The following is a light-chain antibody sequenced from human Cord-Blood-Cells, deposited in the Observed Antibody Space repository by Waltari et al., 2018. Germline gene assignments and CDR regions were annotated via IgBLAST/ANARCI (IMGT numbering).Light chain of an antibody. CDR1: SSDVGGYND. Sequence: QSALTQPPSLSGSPGQSVTISCTGTSSDVGGYNDVSWYQQHPGKAPKRMIYDVSQRPSGVPDRFSGSKAGNTASLTISGLQEEDEAHYYCCSYAGSYTWVFGGGTKLTVL. J-gene: IGLJ3*02. CDR3: CSYAGSYTWV. CDR2: DVS. V-gene: IGLV2-11*01.